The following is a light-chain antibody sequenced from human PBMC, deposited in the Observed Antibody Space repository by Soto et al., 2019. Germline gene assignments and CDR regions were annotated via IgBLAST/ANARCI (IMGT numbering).Light chain of an antibody. CDR1: SSDVGYYNH. CDR2: EVT. CDR3: SSFTTSNTYV. J-gene: IGLJ1*01. V-gene: IGLV2-14*01. Sequence: QSVLTQPASVSGSPGQSITISCSGTSSDVGYYNHVSWYQQHPGKAPKLLIYEVTNRPSGVSNRFSGSKSGNTASLTISGLQAEDEADYYCSSFTTSNTYVFGTGTKLTVL.